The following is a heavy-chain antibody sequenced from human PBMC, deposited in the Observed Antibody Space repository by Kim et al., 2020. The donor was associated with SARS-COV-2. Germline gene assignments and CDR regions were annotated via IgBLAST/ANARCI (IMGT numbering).Heavy chain of an antibody. D-gene: IGHD4-17*01. Sequence: SETLSLTCTVSGGSISSGGYYWSWIRQHPGKGLEWLGYIYYSGSTYYNPSLKSRVTISVDTSKNQFSLKLSSVTAADTAVYYCARGGVTTPYFDYWGQGTLVTVSS. J-gene: IGHJ4*02. CDR3: ARGGVTTPYFDY. CDR1: GGSISSGGYY. CDR2: IYYSGST. V-gene: IGHV4-31*03.